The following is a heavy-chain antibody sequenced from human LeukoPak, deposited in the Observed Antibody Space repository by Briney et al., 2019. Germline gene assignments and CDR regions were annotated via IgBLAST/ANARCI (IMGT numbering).Heavy chain of an antibody. CDR3: ARDLSAGYIFDY. CDR2: IYYSGST. J-gene: IGHJ4*02. CDR1: GGSISSYY. V-gene: IGHV4-59*12. Sequence: SETLSLTCTVSGGSISSYYWSWIRQPPGKGLEWIGYIYYSGSTNYNPSLKSRVTMSVDTSKNQFSLKLSSVTAADTAVYYCARDLSAGYIFDYWGQGTLVTVSS. D-gene: IGHD6-13*01.